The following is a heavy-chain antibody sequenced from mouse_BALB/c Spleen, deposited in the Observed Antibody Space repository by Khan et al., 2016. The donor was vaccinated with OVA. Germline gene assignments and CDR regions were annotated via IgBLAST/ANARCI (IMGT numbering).Heavy chain of an antibody. CDR3: NRVYYRYDRYFDV. CDR1: DFSLSTYG. V-gene: IGHV2-4-1*01. Sequence: QVQLKQSGPGLVQPSQSLSITCTVTDFSLSTYGIHWVRQSPGKGLEWLGVIWSGGSTDYNAAFISRLSISKDNSKSQVFFKMNSLQTDDTAIYYCNRVYYRYDRYFDVWGAGTTVTVAS. CDR2: IWSGGST. J-gene: IGHJ1*01. D-gene: IGHD2-14*01.